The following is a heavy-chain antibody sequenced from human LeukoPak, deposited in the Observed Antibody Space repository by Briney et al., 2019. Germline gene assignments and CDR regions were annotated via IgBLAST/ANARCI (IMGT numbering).Heavy chain of an antibody. CDR2: IYYSGST. V-gene: IGHV4-59*01. CDR1: GGSIRSYY. J-gene: IGHJ5*02. CDR3: ARDSPGAVAGGGPGWFDP. D-gene: IGHD6-19*01. Sequence: SETLSLTXTVSGGSIRSYYWSWIWQPPGKGLEWIGYIYYSGSTNYNPSLKSRVTISVDTSKNQFSLKLSSVTAADTAVYYCARDSPGAVAGGGPGWFDPWGQGTLVTVSS.